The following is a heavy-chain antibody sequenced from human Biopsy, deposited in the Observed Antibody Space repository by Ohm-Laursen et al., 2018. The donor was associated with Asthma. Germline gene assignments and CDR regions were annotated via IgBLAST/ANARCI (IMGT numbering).Heavy chain of an antibody. V-gene: IGHV1-24*01. D-gene: IGHD4-17*01. Sequence: ASVKVSCKLSGYSLTDLSMHWVRRAPGQGLEWMGGHDHEEGGTVNARRFQGRVTMTEDTSTDTAYMELSSLSSDDTAVYHCASDFPKDYVRYNFQFWGQGTLVTVSS. J-gene: IGHJ4*02. CDR1: GYSLTDLS. CDR3: ASDFPKDYVRYNFQF. CDR2: HDHEEGGT.